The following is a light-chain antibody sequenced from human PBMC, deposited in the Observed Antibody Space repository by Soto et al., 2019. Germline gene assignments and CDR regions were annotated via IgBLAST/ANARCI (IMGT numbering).Light chain of an antibody. CDR2: EVS. V-gene: IGLV2-14*01. CDR3: GSYTGTIYV. Sequence: QSVLTQPAFVSGSPGQSITISCTGTSGDVGVYKFVSWYQQHPGKAPKLIIYEVSNRPSGVSSRFSGSMSGNTASLTISGLQAEDEADYYCGSYTGTIYVFGTGTKVTVL. CDR1: SGDVGVYKF. J-gene: IGLJ1*01.